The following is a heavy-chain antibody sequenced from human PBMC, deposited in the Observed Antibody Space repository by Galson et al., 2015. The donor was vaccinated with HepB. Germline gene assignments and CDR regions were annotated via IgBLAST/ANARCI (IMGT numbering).Heavy chain of an antibody. CDR2: INPNSGGT. D-gene: IGHD1-26*01. CDR3: ARGGELGGDAFDI. V-gene: IGHV1-2*06. Sequence: SCKASGYTFTGHYLHWVRQAPGQGLEWVGRINPNSGGTDYAQKFQGRVTMTRETSISTAYMELIGLTSDDTAVYYCARGGELGGDAFDIWGQGTMVTVSS. CDR1: GYTFTGHY. J-gene: IGHJ3*02.